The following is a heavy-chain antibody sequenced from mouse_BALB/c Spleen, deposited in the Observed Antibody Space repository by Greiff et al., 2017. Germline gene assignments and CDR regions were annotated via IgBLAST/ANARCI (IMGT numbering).Heavy chain of an antibody. CDR1: GFTFTAYY. CDR3: ARERDWRSPYFDY. J-gene: IGHJ2*01. Sequence: DVMLVESGGGLVQPGGSLRLSCATSGFTFTAYYMSWVRQPPGKALEWLGFFRNKANGYTTEYSASVKGRFTISRDNSQSILYLQMNTLRAEDSATYYCARERDWRSPYFDYWGQGTTLTVSS. V-gene: IGHV7-3*02. CDR2: FRNKANGYTT.